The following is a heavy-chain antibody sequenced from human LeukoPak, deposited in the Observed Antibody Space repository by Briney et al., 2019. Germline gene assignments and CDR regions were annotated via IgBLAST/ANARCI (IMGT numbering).Heavy chain of an antibody. V-gene: IGHV5-51*01. CDR3: ARQGSGYPVDY. Sequence: GESLKISFKGSGYSFTSHWIVWVRQMPGKGLEWMGIIYPSDSDTRYSPSFQGQVTISVDKSISTAYLQWSSLKASDTAMYYCARQGSGYPVDYWGQGTLVTVSS. J-gene: IGHJ4*02. D-gene: IGHD3-22*01. CDR1: GYSFTSHW. CDR2: IYPSDSDT.